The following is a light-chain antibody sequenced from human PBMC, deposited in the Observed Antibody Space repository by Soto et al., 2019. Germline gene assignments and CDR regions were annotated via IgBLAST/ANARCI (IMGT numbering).Light chain of an antibody. V-gene: IGKV3-20*01. CDR1: HSVANNY. CDR3: QQYGGSTPWT. J-gene: IGKJ1*01. Sequence: VLAQSPSTLSLSPGERATISCRASHSVANNYLAWYQQKHGQAPSLIIFAASIRATGVPHRFCASWSGREFTLPIISVEHEDFSVYFCQQYGGSTPWTFGQGTKVDSK. CDR2: AAS.